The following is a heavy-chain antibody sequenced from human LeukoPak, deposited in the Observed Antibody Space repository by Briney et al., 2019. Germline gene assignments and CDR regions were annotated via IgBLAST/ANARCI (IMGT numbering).Heavy chain of an antibody. J-gene: IGHJ4*02. Sequence: QPGGSLRVSCAASGFTFSTYWMHWVRQAPGKGLVWVSLINSGGDDTRYADSVKGRFTISRDNAKNTLYLQMNSLRAEDTAVYYCARRIGYSSGHSAVYYFDYWGQGTLVTVSS. D-gene: IGHD6-19*01. CDR2: INSGGDDT. V-gene: IGHV3-74*01. CDR1: GFTFSTYW. CDR3: ARRIGYSSGHSAVYYFDY.